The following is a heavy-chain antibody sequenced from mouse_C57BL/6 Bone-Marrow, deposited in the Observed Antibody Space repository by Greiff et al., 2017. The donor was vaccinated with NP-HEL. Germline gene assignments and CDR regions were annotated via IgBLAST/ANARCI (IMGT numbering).Heavy chain of an antibody. CDR1: GYTFTDYY. V-gene: IGHV1-19*01. CDR3: ANSITTVVDYAMDY. Sequence: EVQLQQSGPVLVKPGASVKMSCKASGYTFTDYYMNWVKQSHGKSLEWIGVINPYNGGTSYNQTFKGKATLTVDKSSSTAYMELNSLTSEDSAVYYCANSITTVVDYAMDYWGQGTSVTVSS. J-gene: IGHJ4*01. D-gene: IGHD1-1*01. CDR2: INPYNGGT.